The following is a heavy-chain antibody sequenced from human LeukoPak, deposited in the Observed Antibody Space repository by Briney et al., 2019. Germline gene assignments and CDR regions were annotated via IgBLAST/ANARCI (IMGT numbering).Heavy chain of an antibody. CDR1: GGSFSGYY. J-gene: IGHJ5*02. CDR2: INHSGST. V-gene: IGHV4-34*01. D-gene: IGHD3-10*01. Sequence: SETLSLTCAVYGGSFSGYYWSWIRQPPGKGLEWIGEINHSGSTNYNPSLKSRVTISVDTSKNQFSLKLSSVTAADTAVYYCAPDPMVRGVTWGQGTLATVSS. CDR3: APDPMVRGVT.